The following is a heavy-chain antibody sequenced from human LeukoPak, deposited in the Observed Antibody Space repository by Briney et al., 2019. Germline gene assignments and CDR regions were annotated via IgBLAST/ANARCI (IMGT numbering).Heavy chain of an antibody. CDR1: GGSISSYY. J-gene: IGHJ5*02. D-gene: IGHD1-26*01. CDR3: ASFSLDVVGAKFNH. CDR2: IYYSGST. V-gene: IGHV4-59*08. Sequence: SETLSLTCTVSGGSISSYYWSWLRQPPGKGLEWIGYIYYSGSTNYNPSLKSRVTISVDTSKNQFSLKLSSVTAADTAVYYCASFSLDVVGAKFNHWGQGTLVTVSS.